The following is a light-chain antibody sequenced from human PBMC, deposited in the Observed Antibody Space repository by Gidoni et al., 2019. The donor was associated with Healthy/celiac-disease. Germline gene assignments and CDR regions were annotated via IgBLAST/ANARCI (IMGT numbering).Light chain of an antibody. Sequence: DIQMTQSPSSLSASVGDRVTITCRASQSISSYLNWYQQKPGKAPKLLSYAASSLQSGVPSRFSGSGSGTDFTLTISSLQPEDFATYYCQQSYSTPLFTFGPGTKVDIK. CDR1: QSISSY. J-gene: IGKJ3*01. V-gene: IGKV1-39*01. CDR2: AAS. CDR3: QQSYSTPLFT.